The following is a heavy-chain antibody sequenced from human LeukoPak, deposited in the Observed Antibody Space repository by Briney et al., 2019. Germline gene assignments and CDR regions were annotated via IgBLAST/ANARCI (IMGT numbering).Heavy chain of an antibody. V-gene: IGHV4-39*07. CDR3: ARWGTMVRGVSPRGPFYFDY. Sequence: PSETLSLTCTVSGGSISSSSYYWGWIRQPPGKGLEWIGSIYYSGSTYYNPSLKSRVTISVDTSKNQFSLKLSSVTAADTAVYYCARWGTMVRGVSPRGPFYFDYWGQGTLVTVSS. J-gene: IGHJ4*02. D-gene: IGHD3-10*01. CDR2: IYYSGST. CDR1: GGSISSSSYY.